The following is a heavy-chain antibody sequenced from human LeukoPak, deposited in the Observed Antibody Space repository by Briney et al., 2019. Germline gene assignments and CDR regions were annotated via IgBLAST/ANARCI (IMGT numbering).Heavy chain of an antibody. V-gene: IGHV4-59*08. CDR2: IYYSGRT. CDR3: ARIAMVAATQWFDP. D-gene: IGHD2-15*01. Sequence: SETLSLTCTVSGGSISSYYWSWIRQPPGKGLEWIGYIYYSGRTNYNPSLKSRVTISVDTSKNQFSLKLSSVTAADTAVYYCARIAMVAATQWFDPWGQGTLVTVSS. J-gene: IGHJ5*02. CDR1: GGSISSYY.